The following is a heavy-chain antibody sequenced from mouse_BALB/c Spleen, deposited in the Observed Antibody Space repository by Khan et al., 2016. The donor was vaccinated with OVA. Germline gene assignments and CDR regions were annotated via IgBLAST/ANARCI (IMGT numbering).Heavy chain of an antibody. CDR1: GHAFTNYG. CDR3: SIPPYFSYAMDN. Sequence: LVESGPELKKPGETVRISCKASGHAFTNYGMNWVKPAPGKGLKWMGWINTYTGEPTYADDFNGRFAFSLETSASTAYLQINNLKNEDTATYFCSIPPYFSYAMDNWGQGTSVTVSS. V-gene: IGHV9-3-1*01. J-gene: IGHJ4*01. D-gene: IGHD2-10*01. CDR2: INTYTGEP.